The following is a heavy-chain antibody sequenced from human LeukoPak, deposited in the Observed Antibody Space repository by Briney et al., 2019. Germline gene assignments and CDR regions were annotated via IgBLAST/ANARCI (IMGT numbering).Heavy chain of an antibody. J-gene: IGHJ4*02. Sequence: SETLSLTCTVSGVSIRSTSYYWGWIRQPPGKGLEWIGSIYFSGNTYYNPSLRTRVTISIDTSKNQFSLKLTSVTAADTAIFYCASGYFVHTFDFWGQGTLGTVSS. CDR2: IYFSGNT. V-gene: IGHV4-39*01. CDR3: ASGYFVHTFDF. CDR1: GVSIRSTSYY. D-gene: IGHD2-2*03.